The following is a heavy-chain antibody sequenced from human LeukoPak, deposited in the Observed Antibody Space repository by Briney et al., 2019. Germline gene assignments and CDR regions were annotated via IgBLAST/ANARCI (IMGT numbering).Heavy chain of an antibody. CDR2: IKSKAYGGTI. CDR3: TTDYGSSISSYYYYGMDV. CDR1: GFTLNNAW. Sequence: PGGSLRLSCAASGFTLNNAWMNWVRQAPGKGLEWVGRIKSKAYGGTIDYAAPVKGRYTISRDDSKNTLYLQMNSLKTEDTAVYYCTTDYGSSISSYYYYGMDVWGQGTTVTVSS. D-gene: IGHD2-21*01. J-gene: IGHJ6*02. V-gene: IGHV3-15*07.